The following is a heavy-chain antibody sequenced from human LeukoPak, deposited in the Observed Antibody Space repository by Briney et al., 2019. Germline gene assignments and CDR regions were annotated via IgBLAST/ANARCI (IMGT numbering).Heavy chain of an antibody. V-gene: IGHV1-46*01. CDR3: ARDLELNLDY. CDR2: INPSGGST. Sequence: ASVKVSCKASGYTFTSYNMHWVRQAPGQGLEWMGIINPSGGSTSYAQKFQGRVTMTRDTSTSTVYTELSSLRSEDTAVYYCARDLELNLDYWGQGTLVTVSS. CDR1: GYTFTSYN. J-gene: IGHJ4*02. D-gene: IGHD1-7*01.